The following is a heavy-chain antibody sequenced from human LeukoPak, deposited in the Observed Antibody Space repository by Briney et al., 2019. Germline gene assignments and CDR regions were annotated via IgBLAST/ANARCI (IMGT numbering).Heavy chain of an antibody. CDR2: ISYDASHK. J-gene: IGHJ5*02. V-gene: IGHV3-30*03. D-gene: IGHD2-2*01. CDR3: VREPWSTYCSTTSCYVGWFDP. CDR1: GFTFSSYE. Sequence: GGSLRLSCAASGFTFSSYEMNWVRQAPGKGLEWVAVISYDASHKDYADSVKGRFTISRDNSKNTLYLQMNSLGTEDTALYYCVREPWSTYCSTTSCYVGWFDPWGQGTQVTVSS.